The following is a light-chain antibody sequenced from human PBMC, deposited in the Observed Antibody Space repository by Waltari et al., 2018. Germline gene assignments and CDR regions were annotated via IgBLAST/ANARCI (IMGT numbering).Light chain of an antibody. J-gene: IGKJ1*01. CDR2: DAS. Sequence: EIVLTQSPGTLSLSPGDRATLSYRASQSVGRSLAWYQQKPGQAPRLLIYDASRRATGIPDRFSGGGSGTDFSLTLNRLEPEDVAVYYCQNYVRLPATFGQGTKVEVK. V-gene: IGKV3-20*01. CDR3: QNYVRLPAT. CDR1: QSVGRS.